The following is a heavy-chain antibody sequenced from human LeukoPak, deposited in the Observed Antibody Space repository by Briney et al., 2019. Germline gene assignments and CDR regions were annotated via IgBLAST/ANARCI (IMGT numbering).Heavy chain of an antibody. CDR2: IYYSGST. CDR3: ASSSGGSLPYYFDY. V-gene: IGHV4-59*08. J-gene: IGHJ4*02. Sequence: PSETLSLTCTVSGGSISSYYWSWIRQPPGKGLEWIGYIYYSGSTNYNPSLKSRVTISVDTSKNQFSLKLSSVTAADTAVYYCASSSGGSLPYYFDYWGQGTLVTVSS. D-gene: IGHD2-15*01. CDR1: GGSISSYY.